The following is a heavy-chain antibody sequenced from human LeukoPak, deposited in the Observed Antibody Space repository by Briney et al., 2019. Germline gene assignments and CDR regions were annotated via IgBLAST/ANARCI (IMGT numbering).Heavy chain of an antibody. CDR3: ARDAAYGYDRFDF. CDR2: INEDGSDK. Sequence: PGGSLRLSCAGSGFIFSSYWMAWVRQAPGKGLEWVANINEDGSDKNFVDSVKGRFTISRDNAKNSLYLQMNSLRAEDTAVYYCARDAAYGYDRFDFWGQGTQVTVSS. J-gene: IGHJ4*02. V-gene: IGHV3-7*01. D-gene: IGHD5-18*01. CDR1: GFIFSSYW.